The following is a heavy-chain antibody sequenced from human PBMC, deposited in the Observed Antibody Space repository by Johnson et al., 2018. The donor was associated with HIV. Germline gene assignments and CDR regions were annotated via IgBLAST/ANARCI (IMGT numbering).Heavy chain of an antibody. CDR2: INWNGGST. Sequence: VQLVESGGGVVRPGGSLRLSCVVSGFKFDDYGMNWVRQAPGKGLEWVSGINWNGGSTTYADSVKGRFTISRDNAKNSLYLQMNSLRDEDTALYYCARDPNYNSVDAFDSWGQGTMVTVSS. CDR1: GFKFDDYG. V-gene: IGHV3-20*04. CDR3: ARDPNYNSVDAFDS. J-gene: IGHJ3*02. D-gene: IGHD3-10*01.